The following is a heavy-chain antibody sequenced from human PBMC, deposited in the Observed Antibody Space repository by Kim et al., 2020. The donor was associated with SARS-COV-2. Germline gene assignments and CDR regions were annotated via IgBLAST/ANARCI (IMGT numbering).Heavy chain of an antibody. V-gene: IGHV3-43*02. CDR2: ISGDGGST. J-gene: IGHJ6*02. D-gene: IGHD5-18*01. CDR1: GFTFDDYA. CDR3: AKDREGYGPYYYYGMDV. Sequence: GGSLRLSCAASGFTFDDYAMHWVRQAPGKGLEWVSLISGDGGSTYYADSVKGRFTISRDNSKNSLYLQMNSLRTEDTALYYCAKDREGYGPYYYYGMDVWGQGTTVTVSS.